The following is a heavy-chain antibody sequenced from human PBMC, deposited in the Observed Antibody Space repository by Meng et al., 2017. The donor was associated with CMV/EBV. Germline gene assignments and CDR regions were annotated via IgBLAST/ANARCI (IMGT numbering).Heavy chain of an antibody. V-gene: IGHV1-2*02. CDR2: INPNSGGT. J-gene: IGHJ4*02. Sequence: VSVKVSCKASGYTFTGYYMHWVRQAPGQGLEWMGWINPNSGGTNYAQKFQGRVTMTRDTSISTAYMELSRLRSDDTAVYYCARVLRYCSGGSCYSGGYYFDYWGQGTLVTVSS. D-gene: IGHD2-15*01. CDR1: GYTFTGYY. CDR3: ARVLRYCSGGSCYSGGYYFDY.